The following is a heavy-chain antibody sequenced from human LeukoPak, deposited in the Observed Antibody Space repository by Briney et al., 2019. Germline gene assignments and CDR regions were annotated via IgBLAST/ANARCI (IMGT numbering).Heavy chain of an antibody. V-gene: IGHV3-53*01. CDR3: ARTPSGYSSADFDY. Sequence: GGSLGLSCAASGFTVSSNYTSWVRQAPGKGLEWVSVIYSGGSTYYADSVKGRFTISRDNSKNTLYLQMNSLRAEDTAVYYCARTPSGYSSADFDYWGQGTLATVSS. CDR1: GFTVSSNY. J-gene: IGHJ4*02. CDR2: IYSGGST. D-gene: IGHD5-18*01.